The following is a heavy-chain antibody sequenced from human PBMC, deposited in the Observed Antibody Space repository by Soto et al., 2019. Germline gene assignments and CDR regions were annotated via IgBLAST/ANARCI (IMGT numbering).Heavy chain of an antibody. J-gene: IGHJ6*02. CDR2: IYYSGRT. D-gene: IGHD1-20*01. CDR3: ARHISYYYYGMDV. V-gene: IGHV4-39*01. Sequence: PPGKGLEWIGSIYYSGRTYYNPSLKSRVTISVDTSKNQFSLKLSSVTAADTAVYYCARHISYYYYGMDVWGQGTTVTVSS.